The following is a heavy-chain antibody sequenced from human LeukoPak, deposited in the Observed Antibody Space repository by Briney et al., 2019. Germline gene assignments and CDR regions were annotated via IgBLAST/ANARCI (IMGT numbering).Heavy chain of an antibody. J-gene: IGHJ5*02. V-gene: IGHV4-34*01. Sequence: SETLSLTCAVYGGSFSGYYWSWIRQPPGKGLEWIGEINHSGSTNYNPSLKSRVTISVDTSKNQFSLKLSSVTAADTAVYYCAGGYSSSWYNWFDPWGQGTLVTVSS. CDR2: INHSGST. CDR1: GGSFSGYY. CDR3: AGGYSSSWYNWFDP. D-gene: IGHD6-13*01.